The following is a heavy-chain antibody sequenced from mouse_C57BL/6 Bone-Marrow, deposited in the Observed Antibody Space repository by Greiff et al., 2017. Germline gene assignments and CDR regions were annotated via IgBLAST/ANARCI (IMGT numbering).Heavy chain of an antibody. CDR3: TTYSNYYAMDY. CDR1: GFNIKDDY. V-gene: IGHV14-4*01. Sequence: EVQLQESGAELVRPGASVKLSCTASGFNIKDDYMHWVKQRPEQGLEWIGWIDPENGDTEYASKFQGKATITADPSSNTAYLQLSSLTSEDTAVYYCTTYSNYYAMDYWGQGTSVTVSS. D-gene: IGHD2-5*01. CDR2: IDPENGDT. J-gene: IGHJ4*01.